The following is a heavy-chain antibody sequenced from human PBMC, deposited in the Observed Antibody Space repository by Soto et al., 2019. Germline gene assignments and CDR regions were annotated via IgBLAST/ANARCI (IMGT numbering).Heavy chain of an antibody. CDR1: GGSVSSGSYY. CDR2: IYYSGST. J-gene: IGHJ4*02. V-gene: IGHV4-61*01. Sequence: SETLSLTCTVSGGSVSSGSYYWSWIRQPPGKGLEWIGYIYYSGSTNYNPSLKSRVTISVDTSKNQFSLKLSSVTAADTAVYYCARAGRYRFLEWLLDYWGQGTLVTVSS. CDR3: ARAGRYRFLEWLLDY. D-gene: IGHD3-3*01.